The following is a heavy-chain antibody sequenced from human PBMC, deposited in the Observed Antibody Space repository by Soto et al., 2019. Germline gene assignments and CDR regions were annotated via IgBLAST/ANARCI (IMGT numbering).Heavy chain of an antibody. V-gene: IGHV1-69*02. D-gene: IGHD3-9*01. CDR1: GGTFSSYT. CDR2: IIPILGIA. CDR3: ASDILPGNAYGMDV. Sequence: QVQLVQSGAEVKKPGSSVKVSCKASGGTFSSYTISWVRQAPGQGLEWMGRIIPILGIANYAQKFQGRVTITADKSTSTAYMELSSLRSEDTAVYYCASDILPGNAYGMDVWGQGTTVTVSS. J-gene: IGHJ6*02.